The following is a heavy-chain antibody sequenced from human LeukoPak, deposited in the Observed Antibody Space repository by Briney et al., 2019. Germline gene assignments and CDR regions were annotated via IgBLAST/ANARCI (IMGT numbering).Heavy chain of an antibody. CDR3: ARDSRGYPY. V-gene: IGHV3-7*05. CDR2: IKQDGSEK. CDR1: GLTLSNYW. D-gene: IGHD3-22*01. J-gene: IGHJ4*02. Sequence: PGGSRTLSCAASGLTLSNYWMTWVRQAPGKGLEWVANIKQDGSEKNYVDSVKGRFTITRDNAKNSLNLEMNNPRAEDMGGYYCARDSRGYPYWGQGTLVPVSS.